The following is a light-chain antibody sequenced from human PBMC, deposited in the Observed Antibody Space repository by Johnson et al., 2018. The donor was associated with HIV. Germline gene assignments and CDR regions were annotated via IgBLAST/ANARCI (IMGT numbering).Light chain of an antibody. CDR2: ENN. V-gene: IGLV1-51*02. J-gene: IGLJ1*01. CDR3: GTWDNSLSTGGV. CDR1: SSNIGNNY. Sequence: QSVLTQPPSVSAAPGQKVTISCSGSSSNIGNNYVSWYQQVPGTAPKLLIYENNKRPSGIPDRFSGSQSGPSATLGIAGLQTGDEDDYYCGTWDNSLSTGGVFGTGTKVTVL.